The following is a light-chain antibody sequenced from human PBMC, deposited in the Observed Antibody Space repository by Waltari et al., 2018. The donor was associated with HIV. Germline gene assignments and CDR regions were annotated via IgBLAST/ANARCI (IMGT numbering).Light chain of an antibody. V-gene: IGKV3-15*01. CDR2: GAS. J-gene: IGKJ1*01. CDR1: QSVSRN. Sequence: EIVMTQSPATLSVSPGERATLSCRASQSVSRNLAWYQQKPGQAPRLLIYGASTRATGIPARFSGSGSGTEFTLTISSLQSEDFVVYYCQQYNNWGTFGQGTKVEIK. CDR3: QQYNNWGT.